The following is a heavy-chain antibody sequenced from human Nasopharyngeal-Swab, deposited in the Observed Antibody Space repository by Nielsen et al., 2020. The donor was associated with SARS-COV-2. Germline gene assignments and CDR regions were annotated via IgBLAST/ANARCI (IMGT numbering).Heavy chain of an antibody. CDR3: AKVPLYYYDSSGPRDY. J-gene: IGHJ4*02. D-gene: IGHD3-22*01. CDR1: GFTFSSYA. CDR2: ISGSGGST. V-gene: IGHV3-23*01. Sequence: GGSLRLSCAASGFTFSSYAMSWVRQAPGKGLEWVSAISGSGGSTYHADSVKGRFTTSRDNSKNTLYLQMNSLRAEDTAVYYCAKVPLYYYDSSGPRDYWGQGTLVTVSS.